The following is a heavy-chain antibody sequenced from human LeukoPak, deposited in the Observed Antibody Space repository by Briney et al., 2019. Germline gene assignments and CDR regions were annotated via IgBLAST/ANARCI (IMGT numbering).Heavy chain of an antibody. Sequence: GGSLRLSCAASGFTFSSYWMHWVRQAPGKGLVWVSRINSDGSSTSYADSVKGRFTISRDNAKNTLYLQMNSLRAEDTAVYYCARPGYSSSLYYFDYWGQGTLVTVSS. V-gene: IGHV3-74*01. CDR2: INSDGSST. CDR1: GFTFSSYW. CDR3: ARPGYSSSLYYFDY. D-gene: IGHD6-13*01. J-gene: IGHJ4*02.